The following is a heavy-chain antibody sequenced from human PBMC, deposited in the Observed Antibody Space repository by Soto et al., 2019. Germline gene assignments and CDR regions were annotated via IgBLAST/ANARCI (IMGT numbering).Heavy chain of an antibody. V-gene: IGHV3-30-3*01. CDR3: AREGADVDTAMVTLFFDY. CDR2: ISYDGSNK. CDR1: GFTFSSYA. J-gene: IGHJ4*02. Sequence: QVQLVESGGGVVQPGRSLRLSCAASGFTFSSYAMHWVRQAPGKGLEWVAVISYDGSNKYYADSVKGRFTISRDNSKNTLYLQRNSVRAVDTAVYYCAREGADVDTAMVTLFFDYWGQGTLVTVSS. D-gene: IGHD5-18*01.